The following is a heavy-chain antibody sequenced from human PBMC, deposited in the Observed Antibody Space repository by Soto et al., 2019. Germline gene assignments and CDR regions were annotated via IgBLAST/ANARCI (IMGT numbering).Heavy chain of an antibody. CDR3: ATWQGSLNFHY. J-gene: IGHJ4*02. CDR1: GFTFSLYG. Sequence: QAQLVESGGGVVQPGRSLRLSCAASGFTFSLYGMHWVRQAPGKGLEWVAAIWDDGRRKDYADSVKGRLFISRDNSKNTLYLQLDSLRPEDTAVYYCATWQGSLNFHYWGQGTLVTVSS. CDR2: IWDDGRRK. V-gene: IGHV3-33*01.